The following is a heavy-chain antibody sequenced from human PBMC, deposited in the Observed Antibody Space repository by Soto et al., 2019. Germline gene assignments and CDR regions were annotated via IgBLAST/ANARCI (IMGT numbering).Heavy chain of an antibody. CDR3: ARSRIQLWFYPFDY. V-gene: IGHV3-53*01. CDR2: IYSGGST. CDR1: GFTVSSNY. J-gene: IGHJ4*02. D-gene: IGHD5-18*01. Sequence: GGSLRLSCAASGFTVSSNYMSWVRQAPGKGLEWVSVIYSGGSTYYADSVKGRFTISRDNSKNTLYLQMNSLRAEDTAVYYCARSRIQLWFYPFDYWGQGTLVTVSS.